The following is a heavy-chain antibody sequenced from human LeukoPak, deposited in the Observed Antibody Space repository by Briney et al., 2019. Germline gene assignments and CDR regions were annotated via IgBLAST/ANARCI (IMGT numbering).Heavy chain of an antibody. D-gene: IGHD3-10*01. CDR2: IGTAGDT. V-gene: IGHV3-13*01. Sequence: GGSLRLSCAASGFTFSSYDMHWVRQATGKGLEWVSAIGTAGDTYYPGSVKGRFTISRENAKNSLYLQMNSLRAGDTAVYYCARSSGSHNFDYWGQGTLVTVSS. CDR1: GFTFSSYD. CDR3: ARSSGSHNFDY. J-gene: IGHJ4*02.